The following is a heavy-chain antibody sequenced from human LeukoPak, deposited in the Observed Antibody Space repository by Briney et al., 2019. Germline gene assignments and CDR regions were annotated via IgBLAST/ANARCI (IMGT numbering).Heavy chain of an antibody. Sequence: SETLSLTCTVSGGSISSSSYYWGWIRQPPGKGLEWIGSIYYSGSTYYNPSLKSRVTISVDTSKNQFSLKLSSVTAADTAVYYCARGGYPFFYGMDVWGQGTTVTVSS. CDR1: GGSISSSSYY. D-gene: IGHD5-12*01. V-gene: IGHV4-39*01. CDR3: ARGGYPFFYGMDV. J-gene: IGHJ6*02. CDR2: IYYSGST.